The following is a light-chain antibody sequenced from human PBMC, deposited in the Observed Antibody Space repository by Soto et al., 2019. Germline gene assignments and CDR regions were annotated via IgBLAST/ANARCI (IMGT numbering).Light chain of an antibody. CDR1: SSDVGLYNY. V-gene: IGLV2-14*01. Sequence: QSALAQPASVSGSPGQSITISCTGTSSDVGLYNYVSWYQHHPGKAPKLLIYEVSYRPSGVSNRFSGSKSCNTASLTIYGLQAEDEADNTCSSNTTTSTYVFGTGTKLTVL. CDR2: EVS. CDR3: SSNTTTSTYV. J-gene: IGLJ1*01.